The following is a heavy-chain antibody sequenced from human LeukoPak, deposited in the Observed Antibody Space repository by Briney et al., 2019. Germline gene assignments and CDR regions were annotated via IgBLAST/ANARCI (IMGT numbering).Heavy chain of an antibody. V-gene: IGHV1-69*05. J-gene: IGHJ4*02. CDR2: IIPIFGTA. Sequence: VKVSCKASGGTFSSYAISWVRQAPGQGLEWMGGIIPIFGTANYAQKLQGRVTMTTDTSTSTAYMELRSLRSDDTAVYYCARYSSGWYEDYFDYWGQGTLVTVSS. CDR3: ARYSSGWYEDYFDY. CDR1: GGTFSSYA. D-gene: IGHD6-19*01.